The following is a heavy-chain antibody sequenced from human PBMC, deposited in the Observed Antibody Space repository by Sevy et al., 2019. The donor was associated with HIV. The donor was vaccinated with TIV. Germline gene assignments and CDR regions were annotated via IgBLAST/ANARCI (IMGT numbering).Heavy chain of an antibody. J-gene: IGHJ4*02. CDR2: INPNSGGT. D-gene: IGHD6-19*01. Sequence: ASVKVSCKASGYTFTGYYMHWVRQAPGQGLEWMGWINPNSGGTNYAQKFQGRVTMTRDTSISTAYMELSRLRSDDMAVYYCARPGISEQWLVRNSYYFDYWGQGTLVTVSS. V-gene: IGHV1-2*02. CDR3: ARPGISEQWLVRNSYYFDY. CDR1: GYTFTGYY.